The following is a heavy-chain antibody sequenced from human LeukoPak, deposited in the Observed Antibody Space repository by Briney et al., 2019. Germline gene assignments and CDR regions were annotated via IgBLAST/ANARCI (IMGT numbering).Heavy chain of an antibody. J-gene: IGHJ5*02. CDR3: ARGRKQPSSSWYRSVGNWFDP. CDR1: GYTFTSYY. Sequence: ASVKVSCKASGYTFTSYYMHWVRQAPGQGLEWMGIINPSGGSTSYAQKFQGRVTITRNTSISTAYMELSSLRSEDTAVYYCARGRKQPSSSWYRSVGNWFDPWGQGTLVTVSS. D-gene: IGHD6-13*01. V-gene: IGHV1-46*01. CDR2: INPSGGST.